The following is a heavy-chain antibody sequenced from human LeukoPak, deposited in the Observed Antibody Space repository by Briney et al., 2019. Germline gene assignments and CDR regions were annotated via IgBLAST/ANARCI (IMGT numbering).Heavy chain of an antibody. V-gene: IGHV5-51*01. CDR3: ARRGYSYGQHFVLDY. CDR1: GYSFTNYW. CDR2: IYPGDSDT. Sequence: GESLKISCKGSGYSFTNYWIGWVRQMPEKGLEWMGIIYPGDSDTRYSPSFQGQVTISSDRAIITAYLHWRSLKASDAAMYYCARRGYSYGQHFVLDYWGQGTLVTVSS. D-gene: IGHD5-18*01. J-gene: IGHJ4*02.